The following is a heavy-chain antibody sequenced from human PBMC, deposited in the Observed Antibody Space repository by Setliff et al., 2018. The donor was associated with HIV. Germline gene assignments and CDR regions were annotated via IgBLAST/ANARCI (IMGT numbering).Heavy chain of an antibody. CDR2: VGVGGYDT. CDR1: GFAFSTFD. J-gene: IGHJ3*01. D-gene: IGHD1-1*01. CDR3: AKARPGLYQRSFDV. V-gene: IGHV3-23*01. Sequence: GESLKISCAAYGFAFSTFDMNWVRPAQGKGPEWVAAVGVGGYDTFYTDSVRGRFAVSRDESNNRLYLEMTALRDDDTAIYYCAKARPGLYQRSFDVWGQGTMVTVSS.